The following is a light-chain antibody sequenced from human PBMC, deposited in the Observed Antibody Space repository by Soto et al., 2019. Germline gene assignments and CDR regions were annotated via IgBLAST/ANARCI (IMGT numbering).Light chain of an antibody. V-gene: IGKV3-20*01. Sequence: EIVLTLSPGTLSLSAGERATLSCRASQSVSGSYLAWYQQKPGQAPRLLIYGAFNRATGIPDRFSGRGSGTDFTLTVSRLEPEDFAVYYCQQYGDSPATFGPGTKVDI. CDR2: GAF. CDR1: QSVSGSY. J-gene: IGKJ3*01. CDR3: QQYGDSPAT.